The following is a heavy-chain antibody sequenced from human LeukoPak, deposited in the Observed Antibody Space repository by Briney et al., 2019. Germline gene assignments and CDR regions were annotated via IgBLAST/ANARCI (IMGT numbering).Heavy chain of an antibody. J-gene: IGHJ4*02. V-gene: IGHV3-33*01. CDR1: GFTFSSYG. CDR3: ARGRPYYYDSSGTYYFDY. CDR2: IWYDGSNK. Sequence: GRSLRLSCAASGFTFSSYGMHWVRQAPGKGLEWVAVIWYDGSNKYYADSVKGRFTISRDNSKNTLYLRMNSLRAEDTAVYYCARGRPYYYDSSGTYYFDYWGQGTLVTVSS. D-gene: IGHD3-22*01.